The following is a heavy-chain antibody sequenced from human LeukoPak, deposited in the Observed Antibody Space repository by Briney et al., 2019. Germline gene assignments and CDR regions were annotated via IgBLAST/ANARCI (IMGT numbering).Heavy chain of an antibody. D-gene: IGHD2-15*01. Sequence: GGSLRLSCAASGFTFSSYSMNWVRQAPGKGLEWVSSISSSSSYIYYADSVKGRFTISRDNAKNSLYLQMNSLRAEDTALYYCARVHPWRDMDIWGQGTMVTVSS. V-gene: IGHV3-21*04. CDR1: GFTFSSYS. J-gene: IGHJ3*02. CDR3: ARVHPWRDMDI. CDR2: ISSSSSYI.